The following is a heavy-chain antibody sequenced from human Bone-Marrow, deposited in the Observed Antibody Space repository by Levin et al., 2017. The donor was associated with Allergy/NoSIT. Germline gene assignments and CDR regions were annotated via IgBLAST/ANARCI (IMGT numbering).Heavy chain of an antibody. CDR2: ISYDGSNK. D-gene: IGHD3-10*01. CDR1: GFTFSSYA. CDR3: ARDGSGSYYNHYYYYYYMDG. V-gene: IGHV3-30-3*01. Sequence: LSLTCAASGFTFSSYAMHWVRQAPGKGLEWVAVISYDGSNKYYADSVKGRFTISRDNSKNTLYLQMNSLRAEDTAVYYCARDGSGSYYNHYYYYYYMDGWGKGTTVTVSS. J-gene: IGHJ6*03.